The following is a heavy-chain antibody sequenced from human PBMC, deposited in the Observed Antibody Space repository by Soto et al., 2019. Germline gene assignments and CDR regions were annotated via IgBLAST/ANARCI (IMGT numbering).Heavy chain of an antibody. CDR2: ISYDGSNK. D-gene: IGHD3-22*01. CDR3: ARRLYDSSGYYYLDY. CDR1: GFTFISYA. V-gene: IGHV3-30-3*01. J-gene: IGHJ4*02. Sequence: PGWSLRLSCASSGFTFISYAMHWVRQAPGKGLEWVAVISYDGSNKYYADSVKGRFTISRDNSKNTLYLQMNSLRAEDTAVYYCARRLYDSSGYYYLDYWGQGTLVTVSS.